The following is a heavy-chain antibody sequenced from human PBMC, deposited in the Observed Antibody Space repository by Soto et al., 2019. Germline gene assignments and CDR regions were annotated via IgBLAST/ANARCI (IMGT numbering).Heavy chain of an antibody. CDR2: ISAYNGNT. D-gene: IGHD5-12*01. CDR3: ATYLIVAYGMDV. CDR1: GYTFTSYG. V-gene: IGHV1-18*01. J-gene: IGHJ6*02. Sequence: ASLKVSCKASGYTFTSYGISWAREAPGQGIEWMGWISAYNGNTNYAQKLQGRVTMTTDTSTSTAYMELRSLRSDDTAVYYCATYLIVAYGMDVWGQGTTVNVSS.